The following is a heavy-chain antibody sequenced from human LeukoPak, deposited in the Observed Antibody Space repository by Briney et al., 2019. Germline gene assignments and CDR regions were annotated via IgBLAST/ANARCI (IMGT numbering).Heavy chain of an antibody. CDR2: INHSGST. CDR1: GGSFSGYY. J-gene: IGHJ3*02. CDR3: ARHKVGYCSSTSCRRRGAFDI. Sequence: TSETLSLTCAVYGGSFSGYYWSWIRQPPGKGLEWIGEINHSGSTNYNPSLKSRVTISVDTSKNQFSLKLSSVTAADTAVYYCARHKVGYCSSTSCRRRGAFDIWGQGTMVTVSS. V-gene: IGHV4-34*01. D-gene: IGHD2-2*03.